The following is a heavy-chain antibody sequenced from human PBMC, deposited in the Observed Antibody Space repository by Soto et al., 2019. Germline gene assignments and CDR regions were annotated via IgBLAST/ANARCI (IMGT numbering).Heavy chain of an antibody. CDR1: GFSLRTSETC. Sequence: SGPTLVNPTQTLTLTCTFSGFSLRTSETCVSWIRQPPGKALEWLARIDWDDDKYYNTSLKTRLTISKDTSKNQVVLTMTNMDPVDTATYYCARILWSSIGGYYYMDVWGKGTTVTVSS. D-gene: IGHD2-15*01. J-gene: IGHJ6*03. V-gene: IGHV2-70*11. CDR3: ARILWSSIGGYYYMDV. CDR2: IDWDDDK.